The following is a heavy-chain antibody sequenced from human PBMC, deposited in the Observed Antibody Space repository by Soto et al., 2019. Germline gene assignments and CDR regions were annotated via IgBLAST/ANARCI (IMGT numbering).Heavy chain of an antibody. CDR1: GFTFSSYG. Sequence: QVQLVESGGGVVQPGRSLRLSCAASGFTFSSYGMHWVRQAPGKGLEWVAVRWYDGSNKYYADSVKGRFTISRDNSKNTLYLQMNSLRAEDTAVYYCARDRYYYGSGSYYYYYYGMDVWGQGTTVTVSS. CDR2: RWYDGSNK. CDR3: ARDRYYYGSGSYYYYYYGMDV. D-gene: IGHD3-10*01. J-gene: IGHJ6*02. V-gene: IGHV3-33*01.